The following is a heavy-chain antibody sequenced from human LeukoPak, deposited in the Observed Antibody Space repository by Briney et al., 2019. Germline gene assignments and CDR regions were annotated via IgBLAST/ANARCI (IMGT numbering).Heavy chain of an antibody. CDR3: AREGGGALDY. J-gene: IGHJ4*02. CDR1: GFTLSSYG. CDR2: IWYDGSNK. Sequence: GGSLRLSWVASGFTLSSYGIHWVRQAPGKGLEWVALIWYDGSNKYYADSVKGRFTISRDNSKNTVYLQMNSLRAEDTAVYYCAREGGGALDYWGQGTLVTVSS. V-gene: IGHV3-33*01. D-gene: IGHD3-10*01.